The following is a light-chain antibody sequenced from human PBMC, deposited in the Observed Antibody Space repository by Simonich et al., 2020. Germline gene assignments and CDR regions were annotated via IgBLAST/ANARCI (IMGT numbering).Light chain of an antibody. Sequence: DIVMTQSPDSLAVSLGERATINCKSSQSVLYSSNNKNYLAWYQQKPGQPPKLLNYWASTRESGVPDRLSGSGSGTDFTLTISSLQAEDVAVYYCQQYYSTPFTFGPGTKVDIK. V-gene: IGKV4-1*01. CDR3: QQYYSTPFT. CDR1: QSVLYSSNNKNY. CDR2: WAS. J-gene: IGKJ3*01.